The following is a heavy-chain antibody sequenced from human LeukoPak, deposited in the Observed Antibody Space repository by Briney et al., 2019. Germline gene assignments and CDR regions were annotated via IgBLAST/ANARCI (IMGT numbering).Heavy chain of an antibody. J-gene: IGHJ4*02. V-gene: IGHV4-39*07. D-gene: IGHD3-10*01. CDR3: ARAPLWFGELYFEY. CDR2: LYYRGGST. CDR1: GGSISSSYYY. Sequence: SGTLSLTCTVSGGSISSSYYYWGWVRQPRGKGREWIGRLYYRGGSTYYNPSLTRRVNISVDTSKNQFSLKLSSVTAADTAVYYCARAPLWFGELYFEYWGQGTLVTVSS.